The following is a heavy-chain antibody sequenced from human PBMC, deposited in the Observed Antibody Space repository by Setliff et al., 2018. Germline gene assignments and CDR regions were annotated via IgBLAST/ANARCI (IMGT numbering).Heavy chain of an antibody. Sequence: GASVKVSCKASGGTFSIYTISWVRQAPGQGLEWMGRIIPIFGTANYAQKFQGRVTITADKSTSTAYMELSSLRSEDTAVYYCAISTIFGVVSPTPDAFDIWGRGTMVTVSS. CDR3: AISTIFGVVSPTPDAFDI. D-gene: IGHD3-3*01. J-gene: IGHJ3*02. V-gene: IGHV1-69*08. CDR2: IIPIFGTA. CDR1: GGTFSIYT.